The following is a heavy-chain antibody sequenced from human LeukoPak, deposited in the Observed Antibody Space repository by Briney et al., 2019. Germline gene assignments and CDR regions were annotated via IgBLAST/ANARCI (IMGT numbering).Heavy chain of an antibody. CDR2: IIPIFGTA. CDR1: GGTFSSCA. V-gene: IGHV1-69*05. CDR3: ARAPPLGLRFLEWLPNFFDY. J-gene: IGHJ4*02. Sequence: ASVKVSCKASGGTFSSCAISWVRQAPGQGLEWMGGIIPIFGTANYAQKLQGRVTMTTDTSTSTAYMELRSLRSDDTAVYYCARAPPLGLRFLEWLPNFFDYWGQGTLVTVSS. D-gene: IGHD3-3*01.